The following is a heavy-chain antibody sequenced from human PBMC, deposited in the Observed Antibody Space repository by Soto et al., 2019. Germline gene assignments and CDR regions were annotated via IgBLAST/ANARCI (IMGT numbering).Heavy chain of an antibody. CDR3: ARHSAPWGKTGGVVVVAAVWGMDV. J-gene: IGHJ6*02. D-gene: IGHD2-15*01. V-gene: IGHV4-39*01. Sequence: QLQLQESGPGLVKPSETLSLTCTVSGGSISSSSYYWGWIRQPPGKGLEWIGSIYYSGSTYYNPSLKSRVTLSLDTSKNQSALKLSSVGAADTAVYYCARHSAPWGKTGGVVVVAAVWGMDVWGQGTTVTVSS. CDR1: GGSISSSSYY. CDR2: IYYSGST.